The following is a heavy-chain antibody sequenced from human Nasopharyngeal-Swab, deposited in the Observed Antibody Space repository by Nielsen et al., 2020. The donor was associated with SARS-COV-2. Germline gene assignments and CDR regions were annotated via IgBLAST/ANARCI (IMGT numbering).Heavy chain of an antibody. D-gene: IGHD2-2*01. Sequence: ASLKVYCKASGYTFTSYGISWVRQAPGQGLEGMGWISAYNGNTNYAQKLQGRVTMTTDTSTSTAYMELRSLRSDDTAVYYCASNPLYCSSTSCYHDAFDIWGQGTMVTVSS. CDR1: GYTFTSYG. V-gene: IGHV1-18*01. J-gene: IGHJ3*02. CDR2: ISAYNGNT. CDR3: ASNPLYCSSTSCYHDAFDI.